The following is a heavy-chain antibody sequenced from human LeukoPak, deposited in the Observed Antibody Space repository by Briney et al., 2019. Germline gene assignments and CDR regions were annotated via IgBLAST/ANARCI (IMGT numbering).Heavy chain of an antibody. V-gene: IGHV4-39*01. CDR2: IYYSGST. CDR1: GGSISSSSYY. CDR3: ARARGYSGYDPGDYYYMDV. D-gene: IGHD5-12*01. Sequence: SETLSLTCTVSGGSISSSSYYWGWIRQAPGKGLEWIGSIYYSGSTYYNPSLKSRVTISVDTSKNQFYLKLSSVTAADTAVYYCARARGYSGYDPGDYYYMDVWGKGTTVTISS. J-gene: IGHJ6*03.